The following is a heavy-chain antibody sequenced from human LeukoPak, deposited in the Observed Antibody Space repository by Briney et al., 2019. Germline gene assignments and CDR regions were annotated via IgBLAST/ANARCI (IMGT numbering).Heavy chain of an antibody. D-gene: IGHD4-17*01. V-gene: IGHV4-30-2*01. J-gene: IGHJ4*02. CDR1: GGSISSGGYY. Sequence: SQTLSLTCTVSGGSISSGGYYWSWIRQPPGKGLEWIGYIYHSGSTYYNPSLKSRVTISVDTSKNQFSLKLSSVTAADTAVYYCARDRGTTVTKNYFDYWGQGTLVTVSS. CDR2: IYHSGST. CDR3: ARDRGTTVTKNYFDY.